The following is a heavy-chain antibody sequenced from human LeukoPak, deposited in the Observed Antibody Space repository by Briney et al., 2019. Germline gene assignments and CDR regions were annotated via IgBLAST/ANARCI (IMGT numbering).Heavy chain of an antibody. Sequence: ASVKVSCKASGYTFTSYGISWVRQAPGQGLEWTGWISAYNGNTNYAQKLQGRVTMTTDTSTSTAHMELRSLRSDDTAVYYCARELTCSGGGCYSRYDYYYYGMDVWGQGTTVTVSS. D-gene: IGHD2-15*01. CDR1: GYTFTSYG. CDR2: ISAYNGNT. CDR3: ARELTCSGGGCYSRYDYYYYGMDV. V-gene: IGHV1-18*01. J-gene: IGHJ6*02.